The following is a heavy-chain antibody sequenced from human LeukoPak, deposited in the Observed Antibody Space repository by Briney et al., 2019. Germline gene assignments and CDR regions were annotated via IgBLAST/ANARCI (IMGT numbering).Heavy chain of an antibody. J-gene: IGHJ3*02. Sequence: ASVKVSCKASGGTFSSYAISWVRQAPGQGLEWMGWISAYNGNTNYAQKLQGRVTMTTDTSTSTAYMELRSLRSDDTAVYYCARNALGGPDAFDIWGQGTMVTVSS. CDR1: GGTFSSYA. D-gene: IGHD2-15*01. CDR3: ARNALGGPDAFDI. V-gene: IGHV1-18*01. CDR2: ISAYNGNT.